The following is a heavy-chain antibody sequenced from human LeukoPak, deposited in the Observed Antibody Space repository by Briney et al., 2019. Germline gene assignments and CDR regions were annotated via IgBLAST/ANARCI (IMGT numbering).Heavy chain of an antibody. Sequence: PGGSLRLSCTASGLSFSLYSMNWVRQAPGKGLEWVAVISYTEDAKIYADSVKGRFTISRDNPKNTLYLQMDSLRAEDSALYYCAKEFSSRWSYWHFDLWGRGTLVTVSS. J-gene: IGHJ2*01. D-gene: IGHD6-13*01. CDR1: GLSFSLYS. CDR2: ISYTEDAK. V-gene: IGHV3-30*18. CDR3: AKEFSSRWSYWHFDL.